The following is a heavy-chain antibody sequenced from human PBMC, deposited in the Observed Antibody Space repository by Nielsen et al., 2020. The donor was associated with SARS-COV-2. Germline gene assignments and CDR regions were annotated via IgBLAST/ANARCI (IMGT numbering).Heavy chain of an antibody. CDR1: GGSISSSSYY. D-gene: IGHD6-19*01. V-gene: IGHV4-39*01. CDR3: AITYSGLPYNWFDP. J-gene: IGHJ5*02. Sequence: SDTLSLTCTVSGGSISSSSYYWGWIRQPPGKGLEWIGSIYYSGSTYYNPSLKSRVTISVDTSKNQFSLKLSSVTAADTAVYYCAITYSGLPYNWFDPWGQGTLVTVSS. CDR2: IYYSGST.